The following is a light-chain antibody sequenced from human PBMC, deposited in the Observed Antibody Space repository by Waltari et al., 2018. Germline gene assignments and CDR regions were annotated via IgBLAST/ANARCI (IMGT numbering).Light chain of an antibody. CDR1: QSLLPSSGKPF. V-gene: IGKV2-28*01. J-gene: IGKJ1*01. CDR2: LVS. Sequence: DIVMLQSPLSLSVTPGEPASIPCPSSQSLLPSSGKPFLDCYLQTPGQSPQLLNYLVSNRASGVPDRFSGSGSGTDVTLKISRVEAEDVGVYFCMQARQTPWTFGQGTKVEIK. CDR3: MQARQTPWT.